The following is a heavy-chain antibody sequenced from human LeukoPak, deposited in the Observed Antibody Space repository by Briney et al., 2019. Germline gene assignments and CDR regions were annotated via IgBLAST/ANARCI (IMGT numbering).Heavy chain of an antibody. D-gene: IGHD6-6*01. CDR3: ARVYSSSYYFDY. Sequence: ASVKVSCKASGYTFTGYYMHWVRQAPGQGLEWMGWISAYNGNTNHAQKLQGRVTMTTDTSTSTAYMELRSLRSDDTAVYYCARVYSSSYYFDYWGQGTLVTVSS. V-gene: IGHV1-18*04. CDR1: GYTFTGYY. J-gene: IGHJ4*02. CDR2: ISAYNGNT.